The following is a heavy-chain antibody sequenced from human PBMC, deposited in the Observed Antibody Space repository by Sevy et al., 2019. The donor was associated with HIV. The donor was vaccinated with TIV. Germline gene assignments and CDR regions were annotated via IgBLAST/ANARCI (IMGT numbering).Heavy chain of an antibody. Sequence: GGSLRLSCAASGFTFSSYSMNWVRQAPGKGLEWVSSISSSSSYIYYADSVKGRFTISRDNAKNSLHLQMNSLRAEDTAVYYCVRTVSGTFRYDDYWGQGTLVTVSS. CDR1: GFTFSSYS. D-gene: IGHD3-16*02. CDR3: VRTVSGTFRYDDY. CDR2: ISSSSSYI. V-gene: IGHV3-21*04. J-gene: IGHJ4*02.